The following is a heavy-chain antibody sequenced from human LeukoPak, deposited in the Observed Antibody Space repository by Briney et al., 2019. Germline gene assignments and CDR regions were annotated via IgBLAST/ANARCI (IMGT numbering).Heavy chain of an antibody. V-gene: IGHV4-59*01. Sequence: SETLSLTCTVSGGSISSYYWSWIRQPAGKGLEWIGYIYYSGSTNYNPSLKSRVTISVDTSKNQFSLKLSSVTAADTAVYYCARDPSMVRGVIIFDYWGQGTLVTVSS. CDR2: IYYSGST. J-gene: IGHJ4*02. CDR3: ARDPSMVRGVIIFDY. CDR1: GGSISSYY. D-gene: IGHD3-10*01.